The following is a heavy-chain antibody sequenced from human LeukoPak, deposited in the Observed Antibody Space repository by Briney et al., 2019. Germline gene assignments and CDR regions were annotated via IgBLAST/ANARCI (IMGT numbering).Heavy chain of an antibody. D-gene: IGHD3-22*01. Sequence: SETLSLTCTVSGGSISSYYWSWIRQPPGKGLEWIGYIYYSGSTNYNPSLKSRVTISVDTSKNQFSLKPSSVTAADTAVYYCARVPVVRYNWFDPWGQGTLVTVSS. V-gene: IGHV4-59*01. CDR2: IYYSGST. CDR3: ARVPVVRYNWFDP. J-gene: IGHJ5*02. CDR1: GGSISSYY.